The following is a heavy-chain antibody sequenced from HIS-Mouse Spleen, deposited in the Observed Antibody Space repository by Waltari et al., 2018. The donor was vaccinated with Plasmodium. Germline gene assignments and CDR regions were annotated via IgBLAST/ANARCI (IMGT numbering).Heavy chain of an antibody. V-gene: IGHV3-7*01. CDR2: IKQDGSEK. CDR1: GFTFSSYW. J-gene: IGHJ2*01. D-gene: IGHD6-13*01. Sequence: EVQLVESGGGLVQPGGSLRLSCAASGFTFSSYWMSWVRQAPGKGRELLATIKQDGSEKYYVDSVKGRFTISRDNAKNSLYLQMNSLRAEDTAVYYCASSWYWYFDLWGRGTLVTVSS. CDR3: ASSWYWYFDL.